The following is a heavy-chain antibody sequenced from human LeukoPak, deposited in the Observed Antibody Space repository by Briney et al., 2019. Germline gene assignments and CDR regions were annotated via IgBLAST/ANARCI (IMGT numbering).Heavy chain of an antibody. CDR3: ARGTESYYGSGSYSHDY. CDR2: IYYSGST. D-gene: IGHD3-10*01. V-gene: IGHV4-59*01. J-gene: IGHJ4*02. CDR1: GGSISSYY. Sequence: SETLSLTCTVSGGSISSYYWSWIRQPPGKGLEWIGYIYYSGSTNYNPSLKSRVTISVDMSKNQFSLKLSSVTAADTAVYYYARGTESYYGSGSYSHDYWGQGTLVTVSS.